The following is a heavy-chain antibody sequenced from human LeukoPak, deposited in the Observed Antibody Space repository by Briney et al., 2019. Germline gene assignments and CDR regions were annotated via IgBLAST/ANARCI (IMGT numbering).Heavy chain of an antibody. CDR1: GFTFNNYA. J-gene: IGHJ4*02. CDR3: AKDRGYSSGFDY. V-gene: IGHV3-23*01. D-gene: IGHD2-15*01. CDR2: ISGSDGST. Sequence: GGSLRLSCAASGFTFNNYAMSWVRHAPGKGLEWVSSISGSDGSTYYADSAKGRFTISRDNSKNTVYLEMNSLRADDTAVYYCAKDRGYSSGFDYWGQGTLVTVSS.